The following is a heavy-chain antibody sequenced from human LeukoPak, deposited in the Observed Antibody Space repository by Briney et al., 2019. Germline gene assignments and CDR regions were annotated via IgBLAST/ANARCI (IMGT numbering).Heavy chain of an antibody. CDR1: GGTFSSYA. CDR3: ARSTVTTAYGMDV. CDR2: IIPIFGTA. V-gene: IGHV1-69*13. Sequence: ASVKVSCKASGGTFSSYAISWVRQAPGQGLEWMGGIIPIFGTANCAQKFQGRVTITADESTSTAYMELSSLRSEDTAVYYCARSTVTTAYGMDVWGQGTTVTVSS. D-gene: IGHD4-11*01. J-gene: IGHJ6*02.